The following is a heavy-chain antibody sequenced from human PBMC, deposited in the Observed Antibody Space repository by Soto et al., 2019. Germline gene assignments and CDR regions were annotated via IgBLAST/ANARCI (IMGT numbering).Heavy chain of an antibody. CDR3: ARDQPDHYYFDY. V-gene: IGHV1-69*08. CDR1: GGTFSSYT. J-gene: IGHJ4*02. CDR2: IIPILGIA. Sequence: QVQLVQSGAEVKKPGSSVKVSCKASGGTFSSYTISWVRQDPGQGLEWMGRIIPILGIANYAQKFQGIVTITADKSTSTAYMELSSLRSEDTAVYYCARDQPDHYYFDYWGQGTLVTVSS.